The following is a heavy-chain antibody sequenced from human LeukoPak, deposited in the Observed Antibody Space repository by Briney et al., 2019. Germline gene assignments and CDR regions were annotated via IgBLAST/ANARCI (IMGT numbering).Heavy chain of an antibody. Sequence: GGSLRLSCAASGFTVSSYGMHWVRQAPGKGLEWVAVISYDGSNKYYADSVKGRFTISRDNSKNTLYLQMNSLRAEDTAVYYCATSGGYYYDSSGYYSFDYWGQGTLVTVSS. D-gene: IGHD3-22*01. CDR3: ATSGGYYYDSSGYYSFDY. CDR2: ISYDGSNK. V-gene: IGHV3-30*03. J-gene: IGHJ4*02. CDR1: GFTVSSYG.